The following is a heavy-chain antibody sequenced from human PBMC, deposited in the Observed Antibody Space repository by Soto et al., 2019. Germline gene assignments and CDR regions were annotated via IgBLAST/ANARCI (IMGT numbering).Heavy chain of an antibody. V-gene: IGHV1-18*01. CDR3: ARSYYYESSGYNAFDI. D-gene: IGHD3-22*01. CDR2: IIPIFGTA. J-gene: IGHJ3*02. CDR1: GYTFTSYG. Sequence: ASVKVSCKASGYTFTSYGISWVRQAPGQGLEWMGGIIPIFGTANYAQKLQGRVTMTTDTSTSTAYMELRSLRSDDTAVYYCARSYYYESSGYNAFDIWGQGTMVTVSS.